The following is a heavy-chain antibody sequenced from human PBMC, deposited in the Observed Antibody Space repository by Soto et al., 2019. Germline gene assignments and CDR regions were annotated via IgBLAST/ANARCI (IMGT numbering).Heavy chain of an antibody. V-gene: IGHV4-30-2*01. CDR2: INHLETT. CDR1: GASISYGNYS. Sequence: TLSLACTVSGASISYGNYSWSGTRQTPGKGLEWIGYINHLETTFYNPSFDSRLTLSIDRAKNQFSLNLNSMSAADRAVYFCARGGGSDSFDYWGQGILVTVSA. J-gene: IGHJ4*02. CDR3: ARGGGSDSFDY. D-gene: IGHD6-25*01.